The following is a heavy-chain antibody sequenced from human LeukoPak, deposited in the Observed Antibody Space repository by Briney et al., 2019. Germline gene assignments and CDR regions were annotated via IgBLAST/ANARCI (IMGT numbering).Heavy chain of an antibody. CDR2: INTDGRTT. Sequence: GGSLRLSCAASGFTFSGDLMHWVRQAPGKGLVWVSLINTDGRTTRYADSVKGRFTISRDNAKKTLYLQMNSLGAEDTAVYYCARYCSGGSCYAFDIWGQGTMVTVSS. J-gene: IGHJ3*02. CDR1: GFTFSGDL. V-gene: IGHV3-74*01. CDR3: ARYCSGGSCYAFDI. D-gene: IGHD2-15*01.